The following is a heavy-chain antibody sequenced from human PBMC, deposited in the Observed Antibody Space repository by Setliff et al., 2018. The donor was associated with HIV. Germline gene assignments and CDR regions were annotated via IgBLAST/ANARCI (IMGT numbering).Heavy chain of an antibody. CDR1: GGSISSSNW. D-gene: IGHD3-3*01. Sequence: SETLSLTCAVSGGSISSSNWWSWVRQPPGKGLEWTGEIYHSGSTNYNPSLKSRVTISVDKSKNQFSLQLSSVTAADTAVYYCARRGTEWLDFDYWGQGTLVTVSS. CDR3: ARRGTEWLDFDY. V-gene: IGHV4-4*02. CDR2: IYHSGST. J-gene: IGHJ4*02.